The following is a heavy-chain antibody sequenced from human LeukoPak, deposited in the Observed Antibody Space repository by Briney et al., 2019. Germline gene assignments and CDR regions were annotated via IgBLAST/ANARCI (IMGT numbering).Heavy chain of an antibody. CDR2: IYYSRST. CDR1: GGSISSHY. J-gene: IGHJ6*03. D-gene: IGHD6-13*01. CDR3: ARVPHYSSSWYSYMDV. V-gene: IGHV4-59*11. Sequence: QSSETLSLTCTVSGGSISSHYWSWIRQPPGKGLEWIGYIYYSRSTNYNPSLKSRVTISVDTSKNQFSLKLSSVTAADTAVYYCARVPHYSSSWYSYMDVWGKGTTVTVSS.